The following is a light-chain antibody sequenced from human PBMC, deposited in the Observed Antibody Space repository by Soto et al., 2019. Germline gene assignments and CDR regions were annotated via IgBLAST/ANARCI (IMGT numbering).Light chain of an antibody. CDR2: AAS. CDR3: QQSYSTPLT. J-gene: IGKJ5*01. V-gene: IGKV1-39*01. Sequence: QMTQSPSCLSASVGDRFTSTCRASQSISSYLNWYQQKPGKAPKXXIYAASSLQSGVPSRFSGSVSGTDFTLTISSLQTEDFATYDCQQSYSTPLTFGGGTRLEI. CDR1: QSISSY.